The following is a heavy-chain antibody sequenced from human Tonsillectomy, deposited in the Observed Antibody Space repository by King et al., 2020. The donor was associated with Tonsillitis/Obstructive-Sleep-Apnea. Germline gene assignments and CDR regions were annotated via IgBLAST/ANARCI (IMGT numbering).Heavy chain of an antibody. CDR1: GFTFSAYW. D-gene: IGHD3/OR15-3a*01. J-gene: IGHJ4*02. V-gene: IGHV3-74*01. CDR3: ARDVGRSKDD. CDR2: INSDGATT. Sequence: VQLVESGGGLVQPGGSLRLSCAASGFTFSAYWMHWVRQAPGKGLVWVSIINSDGATTRYADSVKGRFTVSRDNAKNTLHLQMNSLRAEDTAVYYCARDVGRSKDDWGQGTLVTVSS.